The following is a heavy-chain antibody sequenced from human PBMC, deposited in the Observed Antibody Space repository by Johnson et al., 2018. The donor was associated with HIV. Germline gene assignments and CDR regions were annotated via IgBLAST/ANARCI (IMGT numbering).Heavy chain of an antibody. CDR3: AKQLYDLNYDFWSGYPI. Sequence: VQLVESGGGLVEPGGSLRLSCAASGVTFTNVWMNWVRQAPGKGLEWVGRIKSKTDGGTTDYAAPVKGRFTISRDDSKNTLYLQMNSLRAEDTAVYYCAKQLYDLNYDFWSGYPIWGQGTMVTVSS. V-gene: IGHV3-15*01. J-gene: IGHJ3*02. CDR1: GVTFTNVW. CDR2: IKSKTDGGTT. D-gene: IGHD3-3*01.